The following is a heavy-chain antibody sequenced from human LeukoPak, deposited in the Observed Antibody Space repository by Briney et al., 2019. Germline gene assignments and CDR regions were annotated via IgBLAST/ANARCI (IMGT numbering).Heavy chain of an antibody. CDR2: IYYSGST. CDR1: GSSISSGDYY. V-gene: IGHV4-30-4*01. D-gene: IGHD1-26*01. Sequence: SETLSLTCIVSGSSISSGDYYWSWIRQPPGKGLEWIGYIYYSGSTYYNPSLKSRVTISVDTSKNQFSLKLSSVTAADTAVYYCARAGGSYEYWGQGTLVTVSS. CDR3: ARAGGSYEY. J-gene: IGHJ4*02.